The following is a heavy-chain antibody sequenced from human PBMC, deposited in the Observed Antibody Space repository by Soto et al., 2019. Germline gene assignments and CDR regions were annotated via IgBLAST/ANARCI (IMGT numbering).Heavy chain of an antibody. CDR3: VRANWNVDY. Sequence: QVHLVESGGDVAKPGGSLRLSCAASGFTFSRYYMTWVRQAQGEGLEWISYIRSAGYNTDYADSVKGRFTISRDNTSASLFLQMNSLRVEDTAVYYCVRANWNVDYWGRGTRVTVSS. CDR2: IRSAGYNT. J-gene: IGHJ4*02. CDR1: GFTFSRYY. D-gene: IGHD1-1*01. V-gene: IGHV3-11*04.